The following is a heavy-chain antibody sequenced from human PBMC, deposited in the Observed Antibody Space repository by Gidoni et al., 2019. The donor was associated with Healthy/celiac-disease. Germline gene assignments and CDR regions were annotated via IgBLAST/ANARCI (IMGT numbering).Heavy chain of an antibody. CDR2: ISLNIGSI. D-gene: IGHD3-10*01. CDR3: AKVSMVRGVGGYGWFDP. CDR1: GFNFDDYA. V-gene: IGHV3-9*01. Sequence: EVQLVESGGGLVQPGRCLRLSCAASGFNFDDYAMHWVRKAPGKGLEWVSGISLNIGSIGYADSGKGRFTISRDNAKNSLYLQMNSLRAEDTALYYCAKVSMVRGVGGYGWFDPWCQGTLVTVSS. J-gene: IGHJ5*02.